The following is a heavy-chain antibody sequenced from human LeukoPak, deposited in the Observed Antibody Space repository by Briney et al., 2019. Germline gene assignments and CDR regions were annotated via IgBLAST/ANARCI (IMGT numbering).Heavy chain of an antibody. CDR1: DVSISSHY. Sequence: PSETLSVTCTVSDVSISSHYWSWIRQPPGKGLEWIGYIFYSGSTNCNPSLKSRVTISADTSKNQFSLKLSSVTAADTAVYYCARGILTGLDYFDYWGQGTLVTVSS. CDR3: ARGILTGLDYFDY. V-gene: IGHV4-59*11. CDR2: IFYSGST. J-gene: IGHJ4*02. D-gene: IGHD3-9*01.